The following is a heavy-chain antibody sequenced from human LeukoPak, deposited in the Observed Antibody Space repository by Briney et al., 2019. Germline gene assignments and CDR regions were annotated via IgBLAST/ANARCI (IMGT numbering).Heavy chain of an antibody. CDR1: GFTVSSNY. J-gene: IGHJ4*02. D-gene: IGHD6-13*01. CDR3: ANAAQYSSSDGDY. CDR2: IYSGGST. V-gene: IGHV3-53*01. Sequence: GGSLRLSCAASGFTVSSNYMSWVRQAPGEGLEWVSVIYSGGSTYYADSVKGRFTISRDNSKNTLYLQMNSLRAEDTAVYYCANAAQYSSSDGDYWGQGTLVTVSS.